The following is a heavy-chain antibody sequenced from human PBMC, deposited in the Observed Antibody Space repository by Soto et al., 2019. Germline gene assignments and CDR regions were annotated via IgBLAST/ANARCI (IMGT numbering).Heavy chain of an antibody. Sequence: GASVKVSCKVSGYTLTELFMHWVRQAPGKRLEGMGGFDPEDGETIYAQKFQGRVTMTEDTSTDTAYMELSSLRSEDTAVYYCATDSRFVHQVATISDAFDIWGQGTMVTVSS. J-gene: IGHJ3*02. D-gene: IGHD5-12*01. V-gene: IGHV1-24*01. CDR2: FDPEDGET. CDR1: GYTLTELF. CDR3: ATDSRFVHQVATISDAFDI.